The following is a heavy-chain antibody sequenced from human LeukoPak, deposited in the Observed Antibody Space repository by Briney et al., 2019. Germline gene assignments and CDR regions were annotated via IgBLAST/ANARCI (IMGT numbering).Heavy chain of an antibody. Sequence: PSETLSLTCTVSGGSISSSSYYWGWIRQPPGKGLEWVSSISSSSSYIYYADSVKGRFTISRDNAKNSLYLQMNSLRAEDTAVYYCARDRSDRGYDFWSGYYAYWGQGTLVTVSS. V-gene: IGHV3-21*01. CDR3: ARDRSDRGYDFWSGYYAY. J-gene: IGHJ4*02. CDR1: GGSISSSS. CDR2: ISSSSSYI. D-gene: IGHD3-3*01.